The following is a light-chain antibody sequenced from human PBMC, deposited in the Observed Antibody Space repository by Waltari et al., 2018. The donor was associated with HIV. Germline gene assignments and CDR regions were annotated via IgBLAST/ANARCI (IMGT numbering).Light chain of an antibody. V-gene: IGKV1-33*01. CDR1: QDNNNS. J-gene: IGKJ4*01. Sequence: DIQMTRSPSSLSASVGDRVTITCQASQDNNNSLDWYQQKLGKAPNLLIYDASNLETGVPSRFSGSGSGTDFTLTISSLQPEDIATYYCQQYDILPLTFGGGTKVEIK. CDR3: QQYDILPLT. CDR2: DAS.